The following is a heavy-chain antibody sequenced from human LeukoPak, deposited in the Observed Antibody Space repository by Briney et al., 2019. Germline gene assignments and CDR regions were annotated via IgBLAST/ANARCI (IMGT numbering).Heavy chain of an antibody. CDR1: GGSISGGGYY. CDR2: IYYSGST. V-gene: IGHV4-31*03. Sequence: SETLSLTCTVSGGSISGGGYYWSWIRQHPGKGLEWIGYIYYSGSTYYNPSLKSRVTISVDTSKNQFSLKLSSVTAADTAVYYCARGGGYYYGVDYWGQGALVTVSS. CDR3: ARGGGYYYGVDY. J-gene: IGHJ4*02. D-gene: IGHD3-22*01.